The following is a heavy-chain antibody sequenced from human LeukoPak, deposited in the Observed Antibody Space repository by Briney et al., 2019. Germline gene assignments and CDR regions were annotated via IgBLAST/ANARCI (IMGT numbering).Heavy chain of an antibody. J-gene: IGHJ4*02. Sequence: GGSLRLSCAASGFTFSDYYMSWIRQAPGKGLEWVSYISSSGSTIYYADSVKGRFTISRDNAKNSLYLQMNSLRAEDTAVYYCARATVLLWFGEFSPYYFDYWGQGTLVTVS. CDR3: ARATVLLWFGEFSPYYFDY. D-gene: IGHD3-10*01. V-gene: IGHV3-11*04. CDR1: GFTFSDYY. CDR2: ISSSGSTI.